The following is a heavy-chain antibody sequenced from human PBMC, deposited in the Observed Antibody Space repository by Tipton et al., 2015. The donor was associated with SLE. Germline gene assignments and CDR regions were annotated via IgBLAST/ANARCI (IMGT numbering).Heavy chain of an antibody. CDR2: IYYSGST. D-gene: IGHD2-15*01. Sequence: PGLVKPSETLSLTCTVSGGSISSSTYYWGWIRQPPGKGLEWIGSIYYSGSTFYNPSLKSRVTISVDTSKNQFSLNLTSVAAADTAVYYCARGLLAGKGGNCFDPWGQGTLVTVSS. CDR1: GGSISSSTYY. CDR3: ARGLLAGKGGNCFDP. V-gene: IGHV4-39*07. J-gene: IGHJ5*02.